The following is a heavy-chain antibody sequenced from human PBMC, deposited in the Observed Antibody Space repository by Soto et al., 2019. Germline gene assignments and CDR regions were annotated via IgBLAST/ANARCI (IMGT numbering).Heavy chain of an antibody. CDR2: IYSGGST. D-gene: IGHD3-10*01. Sequence: EVQLVESGGGLVQPGGSLRLSCTASGFTVSSNYMSWVRQAPGKGLEWVSVIYSGGSTYYADSVKGRFTISRDNSKNTLYLQMNSLRAEDTAVFDCARGSGGYYNLDHWGQGTLVTVSS. V-gene: IGHV3-66*01. J-gene: IGHJ4*02. CDR3: ARGSGGYYNLDH. CDR1: GFTVSSNY.